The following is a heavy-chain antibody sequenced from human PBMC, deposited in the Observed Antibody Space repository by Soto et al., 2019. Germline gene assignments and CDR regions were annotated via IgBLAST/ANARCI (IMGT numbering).Heavy chain of an antibody. Sequence: GGSLRLSCAASGFIFSSYGMHWVRQAPGKGLEWVALIWYDGSNKYYADSVKGRFTISRDNSKNTLYLQMNSLRAEDTAVYYCARARYCSSTSCPHFDYWGQGTLVTVSS. V-gene: IGHV3-33*01. D-gene: IGHD2-2*01. CDR3: ARARYCSSTSCPHFDY. CDR1: GFIFSSYG. CDR2: IWYDGSNK. J-gene: IGHJ4*02.